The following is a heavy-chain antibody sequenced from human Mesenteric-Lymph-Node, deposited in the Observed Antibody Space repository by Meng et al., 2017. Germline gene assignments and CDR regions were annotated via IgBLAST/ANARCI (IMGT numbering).Heavy chain of an antibody. Sequence: ASVKVSCKTSGYTFRNFEITWVRQATGQGLECVGWVNPYNGNTIYAQKFQGRVTLTTDTSTSTAYMELRSLRSDDTAVYYCATIAVSGSWYFDVWGRVTLVTVSS. V-gene: IGHV1-18*01. CDR1: GYTFRNFE. CDR2: VNPYNGNT. D-gene: IGHD3-3*01. J-gene: IGHJ2*01. CDR3: ATIAVSGSWYFDV.